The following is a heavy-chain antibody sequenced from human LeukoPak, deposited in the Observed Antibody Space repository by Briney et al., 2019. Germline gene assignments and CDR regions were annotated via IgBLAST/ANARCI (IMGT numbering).Heavy chain of an antibody. Sequence: GGSLRLSCAASGLTFSSYSMNWVRHAPEKGREWVSSISSSSSYIYYADSVKGRFTISRDNAKNSLYLQMNSLRAEDTAVYYCARIWYSSGYGMDVWGQGTTVTVPS. CDR3: ARIWYSSGYGMDV. D-gene: IGHD6-25*01. J-gene: IGHJ6*02. V-gene: IGHV3-21*01. CDR2: ISSSSSYI. CDR1: GLTFSSYS.